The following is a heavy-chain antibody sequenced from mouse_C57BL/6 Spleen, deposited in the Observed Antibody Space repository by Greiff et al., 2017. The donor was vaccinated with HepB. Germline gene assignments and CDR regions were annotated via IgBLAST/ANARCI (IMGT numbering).Heavy chain of an antibody. V-gene: IGHV3-6*01. CDR3: ARGEATEFAY. J-gene: IGHJ3*01. CDR2: ISYDGSN. D-gene: IGHD1-1*01. CDR1: GYSITSGYY. Sequence: VQLQQSGPGLVKPSQSLSLTCSVTGYSITSGYYWNWIRQFPGNKLEWMGYISYDGSNNYNPSLKNRISITRDTSKNQFFLKLNSVTTEDTATYYCARGEATEFAYWGQGTLVTVSA.